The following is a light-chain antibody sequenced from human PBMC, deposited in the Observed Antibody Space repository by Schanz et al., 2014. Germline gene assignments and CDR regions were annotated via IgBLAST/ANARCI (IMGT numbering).Light chain of an antibody. Sequence: PGERATLSCRASQTFSRSYLAWYQQKPGQAPRLLIYAASSRATGIPDRFSGGGSDTDFTLTITRLEPEDFAVYFCQQYGSSPWTFGQGTKVEVK. V-gene: IGKV3-20*01. CDR3: QQYGSSPWT. CDR1: QTFSRSY. CDR2: AAS. J-gene: IGKJ1*01.